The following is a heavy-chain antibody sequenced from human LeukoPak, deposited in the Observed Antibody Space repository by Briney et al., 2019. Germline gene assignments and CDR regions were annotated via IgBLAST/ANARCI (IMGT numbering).Heavy chain of an antibody. Sequence: PSETLSLTCTVSGGSISSGGYCWSWIRQHPGKGLEWIGYIYYSGSTYYNPSLKSRVTISVDTSKNQFSLKLSSVNAADTAVYYCARARYNWNYEDWGQGTLVTVSS. D-gene: IGHD1-7*01. V-gene: IGHV4-31*03. J-gene: IGHJ4*02. CDR1: GGSISSGGYC. CDR3: ARARYNWNYED. CDR2: IYYSGST.